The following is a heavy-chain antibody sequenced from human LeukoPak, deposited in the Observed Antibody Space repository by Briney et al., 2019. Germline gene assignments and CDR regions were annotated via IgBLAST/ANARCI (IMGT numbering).Heavy chain of an antibody. Sequence: GESLKISCKGSGYSFTSYWIGWVRQMPGKGLEWMGIFYPGDSDTRYSPSFQGQVTMSADKSISTAYLQWSSLKASDTAMYYCVRVKYSPQRMGRMGSTHYSDSWGQGTLVTVSS. D-gene: IGHD6-25*01. CDR2: FYPGDSDT. CDR1: GYSFTSYW. CDR3: VRVKYSPQRMGRMGSTHYSDS. V-gene: IGHV5-51*01. J-gene: IGHJ5*01.